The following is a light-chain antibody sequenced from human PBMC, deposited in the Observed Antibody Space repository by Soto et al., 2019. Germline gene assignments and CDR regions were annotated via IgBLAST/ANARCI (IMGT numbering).Light chain of an antibody. V-gene: IGLV2-14*01. CDR2: DVT. Sequence: QSALTQPASVSGSPGQSITISCTGTGSDVGDYNFVSWYQQHPGKAPKLMIYDVTYRPSGVSNRFAGSKSGNTASLTISGLQAEDEADYYCSSYTSSSTLVVFGGGTMLTVL. CDR1: GSDVGDYNF. J-gene: IGLJ2*01. CDR3: SSYTSSSTLVV.